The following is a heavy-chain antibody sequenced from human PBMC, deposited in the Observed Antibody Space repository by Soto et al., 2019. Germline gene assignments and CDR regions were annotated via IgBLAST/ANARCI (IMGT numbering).Heavy chain of an antibody. CDR1: GGSISSSSYS. CDR3: ARPEIRRGYFDY. V-gene: IGHV4-39*01. J-gene: IGHJ4*02. D-gene: IGHD3-10*01. Sequence: PSETLSLTCTVSGGSISSSSYSWGWIRQPPGKGLEWIGSIYYSGSTYYNPSLKSRVTISVDTSKNQFSLQLSSVTAADTAVYYCARPEIRRGYFDYWGQGTLVTVSS. CDR2: IYYSGST.